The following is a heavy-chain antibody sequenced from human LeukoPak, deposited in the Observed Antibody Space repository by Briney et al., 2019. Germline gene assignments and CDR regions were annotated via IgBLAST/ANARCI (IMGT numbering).Heavy chain of an antibody. D-gene: IGHD2-15*01. CDR2: ISYDGSNK. CDR3: AKDMMVAALLYYFDY. V-gene: IGHV3-30*18. Sequence: GGSLRLSCAAAGFTFSSYGRHWVRQAPGKGLEWVAVISYDGSNKYYVDSVKGRFTISRDNSKNTLYLQVNSLRAEDTAVYYCAKDMMVAALLYYFDYWGQGALVTVSS. J-gene: IGHJ4*02. CDR1: GFTFSSYG.